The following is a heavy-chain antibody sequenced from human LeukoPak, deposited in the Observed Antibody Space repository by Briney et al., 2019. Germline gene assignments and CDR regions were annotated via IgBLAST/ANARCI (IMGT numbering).Heavy chain of an antibody. V-gene: IGHV1-8*02. Sequence: ASVKVSCKASGYTFTSSGISWGCAAPGQGVERMGWMNPNNVNTGYAQKFQGRVTLTRNTSISTAYMELRSPRAEDTGGYDCARGDPLWYGGDKDYDYWGQGALGTVSS. CDR3: ARGDPLWYGGDKDYDY. CDR1: GYTFTSSG. CDR2: MNPNNVNT. J-gene: IGHJ4*02. D-gene: IGHD3-10*01.